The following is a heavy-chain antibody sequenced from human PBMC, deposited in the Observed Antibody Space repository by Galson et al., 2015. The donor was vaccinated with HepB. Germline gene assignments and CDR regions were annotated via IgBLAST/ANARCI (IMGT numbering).Heavy chain of an antibody. CDR3: ATEGDTNTWYRY. D-gene: IGHD1-26*01. J-gene: IGHJ4*02. Sequence: SLRLSCAASGFTVNSKYMSWVRQAPGEGLEWVSSVYYGGATDYADSLKGRFTLFRDFFKNTLFLQMNSLRPEDTAMYYCATEGDTNTWYRYWGQGTLVTVSS. V-gene: IGHV3-66*01. CDR2: VYYGGAT. CDR1: GFTVNSKY.